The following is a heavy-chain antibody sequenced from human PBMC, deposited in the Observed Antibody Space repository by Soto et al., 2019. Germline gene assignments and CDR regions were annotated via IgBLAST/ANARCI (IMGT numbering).Heavy chain of an antibody. J-gene: IGHJ4*02. CDR1: GYTFSDYY. Sequence: GVSVKVSCKPSGYTFSDYYIHWVRQAPGQGLEWMGWINPNSGGTKYAPKFQGGVTMTRDTSITTAYMELSRLRSGDTAVYYCAREPATAKPEGVDFWGQGTLVTVSS. V-gene: IGHV1-2*02. D-gene: IGHD1-1*01. CDR3: AREPATAKPEGVDF. CDR2: INPNSGGT.